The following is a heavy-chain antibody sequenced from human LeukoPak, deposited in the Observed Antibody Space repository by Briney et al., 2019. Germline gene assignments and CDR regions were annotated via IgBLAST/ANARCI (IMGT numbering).Heavy chain of an antibody. Sequence: PGGSLRLSCAASGFTFSNYAINWVRQAPGKGLEWVAVISFDGTNNYYADSVKGRFTISRDNSKNTLYLQMNSLRPEDTAVYYCAREGYTYGHNWFDPWGQGTLVTVSS. J-gene: IGHJ5*02. CDR1: GFTFSNYA. D-gene: IGHD5-18*01. CDR2: ISFDGTNN. V-gene: IGHV3-30*04. CDR3: AREGYTYGHNWFDP.